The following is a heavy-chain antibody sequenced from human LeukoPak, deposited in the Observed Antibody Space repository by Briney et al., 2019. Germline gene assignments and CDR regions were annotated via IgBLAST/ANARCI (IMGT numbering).Heavy chain of an antibody. V-gene: IGHV1-2*02. CDR3: ARGSSSSEKNNWFDP. CDR2: INPNSGGT. CDR1: GYTFTGYY. Sequence: ASVKVSCKASGYTFTGYYMHWVRQAPGQGLEWMGWINPNSGGTNYAQKFQGRVTMTRDTSISTAYMELSRLRSDDTAVYYCARGSSSSEKNNWFDPWGQGTLVTVSS. J-gene: IGHJ5*02. D-gene: IGHD6-6*01.